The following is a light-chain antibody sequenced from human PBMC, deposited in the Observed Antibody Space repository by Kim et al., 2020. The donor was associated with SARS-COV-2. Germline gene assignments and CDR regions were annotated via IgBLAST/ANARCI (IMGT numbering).Light chain of an antibody. V-gene: IGKV1-8*01. J-gene: IGKJ1*01. CDR1: QRISSY. CDR3: LQYYDYPRT. CDR2: AAS. Sequence: AIRITQSPSSLSASTGDRITITCRASQRISSYLAWYQQKPGKAPNLLIYAASTLQSGVPSRFSGSGSGTDFTLTISCLQSEDFATYYCLQYYDYPRTFGQGTKVDIK.